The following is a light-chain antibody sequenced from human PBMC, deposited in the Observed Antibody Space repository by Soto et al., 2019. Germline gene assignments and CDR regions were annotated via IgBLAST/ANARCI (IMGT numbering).Light chain of an antibody. J-gene: IGKJ4*01. Sequence: EIVLTQSPATLSLSPGERATLSCRASQSVSSFLAWYQQKPGQAPRLLIYDASNRATGIPARFSGGGSGTDFTLTISRLEAEDFAVYYCQQRSDWPLTFCGGTKVEIK. CDR3: QQRSDWPLT. V-gene: IGKV3-11*01. CDR1: QSVSSF. CDR2: DAS.